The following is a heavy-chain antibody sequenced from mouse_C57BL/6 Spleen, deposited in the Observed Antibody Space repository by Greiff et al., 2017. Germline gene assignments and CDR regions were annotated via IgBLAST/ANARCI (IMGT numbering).Heavy chain of an antibody. CDR1: GYTFTSYG. D-gene: IGHD1-1*02. J-gene: IGHJ4*01. CDR2: IYPRSGNT. Sequence: QVQLQQSGAELARPGASVKLSCKASGYTFTSYGISWVKQRTGQGLEWIGEIYPRSGNTYYNEKFKGKATLTADKSSSTAYMELRSQTSEGSAVYCCARSGGGKDAMDYWGQGTSVTVSS. V-gene: IGHV1-81*01. CDR3: ARSGGGKDAMDY.